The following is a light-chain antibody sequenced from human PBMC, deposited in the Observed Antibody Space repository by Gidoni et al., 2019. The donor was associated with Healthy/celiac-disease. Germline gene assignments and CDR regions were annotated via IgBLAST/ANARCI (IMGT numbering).Light chain of an antibody. CDR2: GAS. CDR3: QQYNNSPWT. CDR1: QSVSSN. V-gene: IGKV3-15*01. Sequence: EIVMTQSPATLSVSPGERGTLSCRASQSVSSNLAWYQQKPGQAPRLLIYGASTRATGIPARFSGSGSGTEFTLTISSLQSEDFAVYYCQQYNNSPWTFGQGTKVEIK. J-gene: IGKJ1*01.